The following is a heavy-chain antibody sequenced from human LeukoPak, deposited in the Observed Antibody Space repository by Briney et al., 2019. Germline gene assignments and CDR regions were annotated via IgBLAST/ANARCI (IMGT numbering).Heavy chain of an antibody. Sequence: HPGGSLRLSCAASGFTFSSYAMSWVRQAPGKGLEWVSAISGSGGSTYYADSVKGRFTISRDNSKNTLYLQMNSLRAEDTAVYYCARPPLYSGSSYYFDYWGQGTLVTVSS. D-gene: IGHD1-26*01. CDR3: ARPPLYSGSSYYFDY. V-gene: IGHV3-23*01. CDR1: GFTFSSYA. J-gene: IGHJ4*02. CDR2: ISGSGGST.